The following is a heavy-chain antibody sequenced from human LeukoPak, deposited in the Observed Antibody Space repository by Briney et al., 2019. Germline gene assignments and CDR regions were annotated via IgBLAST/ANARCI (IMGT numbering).Heavy chain of an antibody. CDR1: GYTFTSYD. CDR3: ARASSGVRTIFGVVISHNWFDP. J-gene: IGHJ5*02. Sequence: ASVKVSCKASGYTFTSYDINWVRQAPGQGLEWMGWMNPNSGNTGYAQKFQGRVTMTRNTSISTAYMELSSLRSEDTAVYYCARASSGVRTIFGVVISHNWFDPWGQGTLVTVSS. V-gene: IGHV1-8*01. CDR2: MNPNSGNT. D-gene: IGHD3-3*01.